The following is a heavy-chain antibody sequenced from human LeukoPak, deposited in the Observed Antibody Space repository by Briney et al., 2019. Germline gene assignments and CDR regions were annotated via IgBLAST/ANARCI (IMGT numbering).Heavy chain of an antibody. D-gene: IGHD3-22*01. CDR2: ISSSSSYI. Sequence: GGSLILSCAASGFTFSSYSMNWVRQAPGKGLEWVSSISSSSSYIYYADSVKGRFTISRDNAKNSLYLQMNSLRAEDTAVYYCARVVFTPLDAFDIWGQGTMVTVSS. CDR3: ARVVFTPLDAFDI. CDR1: GFTFSSYS. V-gene: IGHV3-21*01. J-gene: IGHJ3*02.